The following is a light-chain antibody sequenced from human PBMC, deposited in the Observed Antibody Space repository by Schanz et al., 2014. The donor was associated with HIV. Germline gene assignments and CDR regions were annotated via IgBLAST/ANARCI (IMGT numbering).Light chain of an antibody. J-gene: IGKJ1*01. CDR2: GAS. CDR3: QQFAFSSWT. V-gene: IGKV3-20*01. CDR1: QSVSSS. Sequence: EIVMTQSPATLSVSLGERATLSCRASQSVSSSLAWYQQKPGQAPRLLIYGASNRASGIPDRFSGSGSGTDFTLIISRLEPEDFAVYFCQQFAFSSWTFGQGTKIEIK.